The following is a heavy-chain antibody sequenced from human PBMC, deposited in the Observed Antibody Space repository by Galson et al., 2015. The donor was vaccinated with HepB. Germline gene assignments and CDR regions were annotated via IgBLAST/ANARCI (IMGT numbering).Heavy chain of an antibody. CDR1: GGSVSSGSYY. J-gene: IGHJ5*02. Sequence: ETLSLTCTVSGGSVSSGSYYWSWIRQPPGKGLEWIGYIYYSGSTNYNPSLKSRVTISVDTSKNQFSLKLSSVTAADTAVYYCARGVRDDFWSGYYQWFDPWGQGTLVTVSS. V-gene: IGHV4-61*01. CDR2: IYYSGST. D-gene: IGHD3-3*01. CDR3: ARGVRDDFWSGYYQWFDP.